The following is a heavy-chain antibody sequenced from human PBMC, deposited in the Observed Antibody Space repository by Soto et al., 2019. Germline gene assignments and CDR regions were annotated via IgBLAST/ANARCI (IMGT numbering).Heavy chain of an antibody. D-gene: IGHD6-13*01. CDR3: ARGQGAAAGHSNFDY. CDR2: ISDSGNT. Sequence: QLQLQESGSGLVKPSQTLSLTCAVSGGSISGTTYSWSWIRQPPGKGLEWIGYISDSGNTYYNPSLKSQFSISLDRSKNQFSRKLSSVTAADTAVYYCARGQGAAAGHSNFDYWGQGALVTVSS. CDR1: GGSISGTTYS. J-gene: IGHJ4*02. V-gene: IGHV4-30-2*01.